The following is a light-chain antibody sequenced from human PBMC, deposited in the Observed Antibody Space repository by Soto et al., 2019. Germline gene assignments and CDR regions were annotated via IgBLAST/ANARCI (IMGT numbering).Light chain of an antibody. CDR3: MQALRMYT. CDR1: QSRLHSNGDNY. CDR2: LGS. V-gene: IGKV2-28*01. J-gene: IGKJ2*01. Sequence: DIVMTQSPVSLPVTPGEPASISCRSSQSRLHSNGDNYLDWYVQKPGQSPQLLIYLGSNRANGVPDRFRGSGSGTDFTLKISRVEAEDVAVYYCMQALRMYTFGQGTKLEI.